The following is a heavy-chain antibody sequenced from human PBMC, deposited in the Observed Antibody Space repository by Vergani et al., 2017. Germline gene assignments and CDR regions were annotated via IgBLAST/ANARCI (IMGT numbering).Heavy chain of an antibody. J-gene: IGHJ2*01. V-gene: IGHV3-74*03. CDR2: MSPDGRTT. Sequence: DVDLVESGGGFVQPGGSRRLSCAASGFSFRTFSMFWVRQPPGKGLAWVSKMSPDGRTTEYADSVRGRFTISRDNAKNSLYLQMNSLRAEDTALYYCVKDIAASGNYWYFDLWGRGTLVTVSS. CDR1: GFSFRTFS. D-gene: IGHD6-13*01. CDR3: VKDIAASGNYWYFDL.